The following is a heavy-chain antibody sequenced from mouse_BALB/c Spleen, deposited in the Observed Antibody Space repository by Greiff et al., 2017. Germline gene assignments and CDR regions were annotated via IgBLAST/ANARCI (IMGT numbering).Heavy chain of an antibody. Sequence: EVKLLESGPGLVKPSQSLSLTCTVTGYSITSDYAWNWIRQFPGNKLEWMGYISYSGSTSYNPSLKSRISITRDTSKNQFFLQLNSVTTEDTATYYCGRDGNYHVFAYWGQGTLVTVSA. CDR3: GRDGNYHVFAY. V-gene: IGHV3-2*02. CDR1: GYSITSDYA. CDR2: ISYSGST. J-gene: IGHJ3*01. D-gene: IGHD2-1*01.